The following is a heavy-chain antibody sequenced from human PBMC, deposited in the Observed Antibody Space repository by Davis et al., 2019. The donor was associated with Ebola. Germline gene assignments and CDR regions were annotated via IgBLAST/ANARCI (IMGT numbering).Heavy chain of an antibody. CDR1: GFKFKDYW. J-gene: IGHJ6*03. CDR3: ASGDGRGRSYDMDV. V-gene: IGHV3-7*03. CDR2: IKQDGSEK. Sequence: GESLKISCATSGFKFKDYWMTWVRQAPGKGLEWVANIKQDGSEKYYVDSVKGRFTISRDNAKNSLFLEMNSLRAEDTAFYYCASGDGRGRSYDMDVWGQGTTVTVSS. D-gene: IGHD3/OR15-3a*01.